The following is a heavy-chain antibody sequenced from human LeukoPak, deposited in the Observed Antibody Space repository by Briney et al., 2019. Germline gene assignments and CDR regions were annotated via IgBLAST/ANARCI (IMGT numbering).Heavy chain of an antibody. Sequence: PSETLSLTCTVSGGSISSYYWSWVRQAPGKGLEWVSGVSNDGGRTYYADSVKGRLTISRDTSKNSLYLQMNSLRAEDTAVYYCAKGRIVGATSFDYWGQGTLVTVSS. V-gene: IGHV3-23*01. D-gene: IGHD1-26*01. CDR1: GGSISSYY. CDR2: VSNDGGRT. J-gene: IGHJ4*02. CDR3: AKGRIVGATSFDY.